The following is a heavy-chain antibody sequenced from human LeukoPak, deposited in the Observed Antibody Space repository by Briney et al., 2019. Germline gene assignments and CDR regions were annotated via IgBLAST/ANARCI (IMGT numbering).Heavy chain of an antibody. CDR1: GFTFSSYG. CDR3: AKDHQPLAYHSLFDY. CDR2: LSNDGSYK. D-gene: IGHD2-2*01. J-gene: IGHJ4*02. V-gene: IGHV3-30*18. Sequence: GGSLRLSCAASGFTFSSYGMHWVRQAPGKGLEWVAVLSNDGSYKYYADSVKGRFTISRDNSKNTLYLQMNSLRAEDTAMYYCAKDHQPLAYHSLFDYWGEGTLVTVPS.